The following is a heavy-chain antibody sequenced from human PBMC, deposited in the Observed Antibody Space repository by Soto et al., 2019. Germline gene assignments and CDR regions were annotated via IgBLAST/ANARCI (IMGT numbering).Heavy chain of an antibody. CDR3: ARSGNDSSGDDNWFDP. CDR1: GGSISSGGYS. Sequence: PSETLSLTCAVSGGSISSGGYSWSWIRQPPGKGLEWIGYIYYSGSTNYNPSLKSRVTISVDTSKNQFSLKLSSVTAADTAVYYCARSGNDSSGDDNWFDPWGQGTLVTVSS. CDR2: IYYSGST. D-gene: IGHD3-22*01. V-gene: IGHV4-61*08. J-gene: IGHJ5*02.